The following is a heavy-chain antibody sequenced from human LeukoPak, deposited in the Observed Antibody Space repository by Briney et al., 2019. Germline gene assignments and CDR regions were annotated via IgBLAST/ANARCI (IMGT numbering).Heavy chain of an antibody. V-gene: IGHV3-74*01. CDR1: GFNLRDYW. Sequence: GGSVTLSCAASGFNLRDYWMHWVRQAPGKGLVGVSRLGTDGTYTNYADSVTGRFTISRDNAKNTLYLQMDSLRAEDTSFYYCVRDPSNSGNWFDLWGQGTLVTVSS. J-gene: IGHJ5*02. D-gene: IGHD4-11*01. CDR2: LGTDGTYT. CDR3: VRDPSNSGNWFDL.